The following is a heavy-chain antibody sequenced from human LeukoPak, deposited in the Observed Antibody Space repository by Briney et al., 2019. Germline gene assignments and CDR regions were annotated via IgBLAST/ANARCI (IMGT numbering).Heavy chain of an antibody. J-gene: IGHJ4*02. D-gene: IGHD3-22*01. V-gene: IGHV3-30-3*01. CDR1: GFTFSSYA. Sequence: PGRSLRLSCAASGFTFSSYAMHWVRQAPGKGLEWVAVISYDGSNKYYADSVKGRFTISRDNTKNSLYLQMDSLTAEDTAVYYCARGRDYYDSSGYSPYWGQGTLVTVSS. CDR3: ARGRDYYDSSGYSPY. CDR2: ISYDGSNK.